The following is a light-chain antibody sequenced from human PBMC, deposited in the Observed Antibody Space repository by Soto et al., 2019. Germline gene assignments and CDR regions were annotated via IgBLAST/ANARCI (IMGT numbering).Light chain of an antibody. CDR2: DAS. V-gene: IGKV3-11*01. CDR3: QQRSNWPRT. Sequence: ESVLKQSPATVSLSPGERATLSCGASQSVSSYLAWYQQKPGQAPRLLIYDASNRATGIPARFSGSGSGTDFTLTISSLEPEDFAVYYCQQRSNWPRTFGQGTKVEIK. J-gene: IGKJ1*01. CDR1: QSVSSY.